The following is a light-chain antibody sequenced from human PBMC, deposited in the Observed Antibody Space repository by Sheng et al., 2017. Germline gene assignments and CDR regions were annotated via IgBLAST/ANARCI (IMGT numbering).Light chain of an antibody. CDR1: QGISSW. V-gene: IGKV1-12*01. J-gene: IGKJ2*01. CDR2: AAS. Sequence: DIQMTQSPSSVSASVGDRVTISCRASQGISSWLAWYQKKPGRAPRLLIYAASTLQSGVPSRFSGSGSGTDFTLTISSLQPEDFATYFCQQGSSFPHTFGQGTTLEI. CDR3: QQGSSFPHT.